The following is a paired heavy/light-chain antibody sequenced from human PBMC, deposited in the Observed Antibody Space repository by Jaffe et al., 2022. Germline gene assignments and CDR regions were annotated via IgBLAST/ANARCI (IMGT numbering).Heavy chain of an antibody. CDR2: ITWNGGNT. Sequence: EVQLVESGGGVVRPGGSLRLSCAASGFTFDGYGMNWVRQAPGKGLEWVADITWNGGNTDYADSVKGRFTVSRDNAKNSLFLQMNSLRVEDTAFYYCARDGLSDGSGPYYFDSWGQGTLVTVSS. V-gene: IGHV3-20*04. CDR3: ARDGLSDGSGPYYFDS. CDR1: GFTFDGYG. J-gene: IGHJ4*02. D-gene: IGHD3-10*01.
Light chain of an antibody. Sequence: ERVMTQSPATLSVSPGERATLSCRASQSVSSNLAWYQQKPGQAPRLLIYGASIRATNIPARFSGSGSGTEFTLTISSLQSEDFAVYYCQQYNIWPRTFGQGTKLEIK. CDR2: GAS. CDR3: QQYNIWPRT. J-gene: IGKJ2*02. V-gene: IGKV3-15*01. CDR1: QSVSSN.